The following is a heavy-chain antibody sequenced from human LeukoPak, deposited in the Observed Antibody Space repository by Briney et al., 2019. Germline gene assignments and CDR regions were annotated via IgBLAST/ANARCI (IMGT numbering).Heavy chain of an antibody. D-gene: IGHD1-1*01. CDR1: GFTCSSYS. CDR2: ISAGGSA. CDR3: AKRTTGTTRAFDI. V-gene: IGHV3-23*01. Sequence: PGGSLRLSCAASGFTCSSYSMSWVRQAPGKGLECVSAISAGGSAYYADSVKGRFTISRDISRNTLYLQMNSLRAEDTAVYYCAKRTTGTTRAFDIWGQGTMVTVSS. J-gene: IGHJ3*02.